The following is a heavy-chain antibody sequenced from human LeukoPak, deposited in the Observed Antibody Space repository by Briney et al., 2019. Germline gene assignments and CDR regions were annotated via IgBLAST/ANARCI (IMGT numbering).Heavy chain of an antibody. J-gene: IGHJ6*02. CDR2: TPYDGNNK. V-gene: IGHV3-30-3*01. CDR3: ARDGNSGYDLTYYYGMDV. CDR1: GFSFSSFA. Sequence: GGSLRLSCAASGFSFSSFAMHWARQAPGKGLERVALTPYDGNNKYYADSVKGRFTISRDNSKNTLYLQMNSLRPEDTALYYCARDGNSGYDLTYYYGMDVWGQGTTVTVSS. D-gene: IGHD5-12*01.